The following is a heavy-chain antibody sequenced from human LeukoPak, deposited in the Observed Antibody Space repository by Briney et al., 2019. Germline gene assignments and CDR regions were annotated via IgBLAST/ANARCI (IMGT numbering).Heavy chain of an antibody. Sequence: GGSLRLSCAASGFTFSNYWMHWVRQAPGKGLEWVSSISSSSSYIYYADSVKGRFTISRDNAKNSLYLQVNSLRAEDTAVYYCARDGRLSYGSGINFDYWGQGTLVTVSS. J-gene: IGHJ4*02. D-gene: IGHD3-10*01. V-gene: IGHV3-21*01. CDR2: ISSSSSYI. CDR1: GFTFSNYW. CDR3: ARDGRLSYGSGINFDY.